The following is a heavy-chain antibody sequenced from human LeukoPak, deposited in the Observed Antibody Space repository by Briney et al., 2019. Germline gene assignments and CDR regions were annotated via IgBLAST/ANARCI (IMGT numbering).Heavy chain of an antibody. Sequence: GESLKISCKGSGYSFTSYWISWVRQMPGKGLEWMGRIDPSDSYTNYSPSFQGHVTISADKSISTAYLQWSSLKASDTAMYYCFGVAVAGNNDAFDIWGQGTMVTVSS. V-gene: IGHV5-10-1*01. J-gene: IGHJ3*02. CDR1: GYSFTSYW. CDR3: FGVAVAGNNDAFDI. D-gene: IGHD6-19*01. CDR2: IDPSDSYT.